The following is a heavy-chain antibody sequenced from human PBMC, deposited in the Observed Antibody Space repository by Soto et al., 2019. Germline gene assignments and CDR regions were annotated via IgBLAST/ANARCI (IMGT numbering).Heavy chain of an antibody. CDR2: INPNSGGT. CDR1: GYTFTGYY. D-gene: IGHD3-3*01. Sequence: GASVKVSCKASGYTFTGYYMHWVRQAPGQGLEWMGWINPNSGGTNYAQKFQGWVTMTRDTSISTAYMELSRLRSDDTAVYYCARGRKGAYYDFWSGYYTPYYYYSMDVWGQGTTVTVSS. CDR3: ARGRKGAYYDFWSGYYTPYYYYSMDV. V-gene: IGHV1-2*04. J-gene: IGHJ6*02.